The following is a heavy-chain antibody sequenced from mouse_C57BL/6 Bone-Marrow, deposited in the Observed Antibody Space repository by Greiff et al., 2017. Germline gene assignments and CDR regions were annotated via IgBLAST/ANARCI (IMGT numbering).Heavy chain of an antibody. Sequence: ESGPGLVKPSQSLSLTCSVTGYSITSGYYWNWIRQSPGNKLEWMGYISYDGSNNYNPSLKNRNSITRDTSKNQFFLKLNSVTTEDTATYYCAREGPPPWGYFDYWGQGTTLTVSS. D-gene: IGHD4-1*01. CDR1: GYSITSGYY. J-gene: IGHJ2*01. CDR2: ISYDGSN. CDR3: AREGPPPWGYFDY. V-gene: IGHV3-6*01.